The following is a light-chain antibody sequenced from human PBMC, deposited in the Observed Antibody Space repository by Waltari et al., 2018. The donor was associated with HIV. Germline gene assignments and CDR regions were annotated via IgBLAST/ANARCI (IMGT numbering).Light chain of an antibody. V-gene: IGLV2-14*03. CDR1: SRDIVASNH. CDR3: TSFTIHSPYV. J-gene: IGLJ1*01. CDR2: DVG. Sequence: QSALTPPPSVSGSPGQSITTSCTGPSRDIVASNHVPWYQQHPGKAPKVIIYDVGNRPSGVSSRFSGSKSGTTASLTISGLQADDEADYYCTSFTIHSPYVFGTGTKVTVL.